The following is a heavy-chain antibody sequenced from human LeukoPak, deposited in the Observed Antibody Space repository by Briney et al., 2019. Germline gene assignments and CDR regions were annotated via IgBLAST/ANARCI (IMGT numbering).Heavy chain of an antibody. J-gene: IGHJ4*02. D-gene: IGHD3-9*01. CDR1: GYTFTGYY. V-gene: IGHV1-2*02. CDR3: ARVDDILTGCQDY. CDR2: INPNSGGT. Sequence: GASVKVSCKASGYTFTGYYMHWVRQAPGQGLEWMGWINPNSGGTNYAQKFQGRVTMTRDTSISTAYMELSRLRSDDTAVYYCARVDDILTGCQDYWGQGTLVTVSS.